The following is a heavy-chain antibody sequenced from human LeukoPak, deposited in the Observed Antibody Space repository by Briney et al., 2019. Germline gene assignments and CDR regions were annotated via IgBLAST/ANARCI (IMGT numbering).Heavy chain of an antibody. Sequence: IRGGWGSTYYADPVKGGFTISRDNSKNTLYLQVNSLRAEDTAVYYCAKGGKWDVTPFDYWGQGTLVTVSS. D-gene: IGHD1-26*01. J-gene: IGHJ4*02. CDR2: IRGGWGST. V-gene: IGHV3-23*01. CDR3: AKGGKWDVTPFDY.